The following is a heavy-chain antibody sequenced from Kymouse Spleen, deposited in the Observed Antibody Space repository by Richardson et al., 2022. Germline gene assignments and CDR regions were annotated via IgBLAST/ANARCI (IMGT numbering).Heavy chain of an antibody. V-gene: IGHV3-33*01. CDR3: ARDRIAARPEGYYYYGMDV. D-gene: IGHD6-6*01. Sequence: QVQLVESGGGVVQPGRSLRLSCAASGFTFSSYGMHWVRQAPGKGLEWVAVIWYDGSNKYYADSVKGRFTISRDNSKNTLYLQMNSLRAEDTAVYYCARDRIAARPEGYYYYGMDVWGQGTTVTVSS. CDR1: GFTFSSYG. J-gene: IGHJ6*02. CDR2: IWYDGSNK.